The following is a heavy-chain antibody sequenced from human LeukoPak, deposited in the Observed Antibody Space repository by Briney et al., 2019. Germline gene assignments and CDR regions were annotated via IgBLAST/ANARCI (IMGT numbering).Heavy chain of an antibody. CDR1: GGSTSSDY. Sequence: SETLSLTCTVSGGSTSSDYWSWIRQSPGKGLEWVGYVYNSGDTGKNPSLRSRVTMLLDTSRNQCSLKLTSVSAADTAVYYCARLKLGAYFDLWGRGTLVTVSS. CDR3: ARLKLGAYFDL. D-gene: IGHD3-16*01. CDR2: VYNSGDT. V-gene: IGHV4-59*08. J-gene: IGHJ2*01.